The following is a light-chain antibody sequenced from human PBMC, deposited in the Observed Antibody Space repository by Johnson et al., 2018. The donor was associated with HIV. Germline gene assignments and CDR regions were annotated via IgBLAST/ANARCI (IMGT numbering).Light chain of an antibody. J-gene: IGLJ1*01. CDR2: DKD. CDR1: NSNIGNNY. V-gene: IGLV1-51*01. Sequence: QSVLTQPPSVSAAPGQKVTISCSGNNSNIGNNYVSWYQHHPGTAPKLIIYDKDQRPSGIPDRFSGSKSGTSVTLGITGLQTGDEADYYCGTWERSQSAGGVFGTGTKVTVL. CDR3: GTWERSQSAGGV.